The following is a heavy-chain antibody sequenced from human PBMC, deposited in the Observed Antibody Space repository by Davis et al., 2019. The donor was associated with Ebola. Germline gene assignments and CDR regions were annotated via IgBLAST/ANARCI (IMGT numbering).Heavy chain of an antibody. Sequence: PGGSLRLSCAASGFTFSGSAMHWVRQASGKGLEWVGRIRSKANSYATAYAASVKGRFTISRDDSKNTLYLQMNSLRAEDTAVYYCAREKLASNYGYGMDVWGQGTTVTVSS. J-gene: IGHJ6*02. CDR1: GFTFSGSA. CDR2: IRSKANSYAT. V-gene: IGHV3-73*01. CDR3: AREKLASNYGYGMDV. D-gene: IGHD4-11*01.